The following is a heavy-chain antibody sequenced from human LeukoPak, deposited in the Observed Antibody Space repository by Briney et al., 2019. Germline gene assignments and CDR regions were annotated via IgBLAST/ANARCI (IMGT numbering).Heavy chain of an antibody. CDR2: ISSSGSTI. CDR1: GFTFSDYY. Sequence: GGSLRLSCAASGFTFSDYYMSWIRQAPGKGLEWVSYISSSGSTIYYADSVKGRFTIPRDNAKNSLYLQMNSLRAEDTAVYYCARDPGITMIVVVRGLSYAFDIWGQGTMVTVSS. D-gene: IGHD3-22*01. CDR3: ARDPGITMIVVVRGLSYAFDI. J-gene: IGHJ3*02. V-gene: IGHV3-11*01.